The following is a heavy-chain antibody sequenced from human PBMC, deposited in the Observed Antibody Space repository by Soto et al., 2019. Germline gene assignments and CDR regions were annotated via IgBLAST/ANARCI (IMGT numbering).Heavy chain of an antibody. CDR1: GYTFTSFD. D-gene: IGHD1-20*01. CDR2: MNPHSGNT. V-gene: IGHV1-8*01. J-gene: IGHJ6*03. CDR3: ATGKGLTGAPVFYYYMDV. Sequence: QVQLVQSGAEVKKPGASVKVSCRASGYTFTSFDINWVRQATGQGLEWMGWMNPHSGNTAYAQKFQGRVTMTRDSSISTVYREVSSLRSEDTAVYYCATGKGLTGAPVFYYYMDVWGKGTTVTVSS.